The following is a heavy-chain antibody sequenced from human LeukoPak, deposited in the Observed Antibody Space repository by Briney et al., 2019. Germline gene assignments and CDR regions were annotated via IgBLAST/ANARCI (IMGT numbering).Heavy chain of an antibody. J-gene: IGHJ6*02. CDR3: ARLRFGELPYYYYYGMDV. CDR1: GGSISSYY. Sequence: SETLSLTCTVSGGSISSYYWSRIRQPPGKGLEWIGYIYYSGSTNYNPSLKSRVTISVDTSKNQFSLKLSSVTAADTAVYYCARLRFGELPYYYYYGMDVWGQGTTVTVSS. D-gene: IGHD3-10*01. CDR2: IYYSGST. V-gene: IGHV4-59*08.